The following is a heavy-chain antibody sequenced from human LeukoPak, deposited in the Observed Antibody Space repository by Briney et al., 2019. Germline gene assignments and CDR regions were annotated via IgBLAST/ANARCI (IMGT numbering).Heavy chain of an antibody. CDR1: GGSISSYY. J-gene: IGHJ5*02. D-gene: IGHD3-9*01. Sequence: AETLSLTCTVSGGSISSYYWSWIRQPPGKGLEWIGYIYYSGSTNYNPSLKSRVTISVDTSKNQFSLKLSSVTAADTAVYYCARGDEYYDILTGYYVGNWFDPWGQGTLVTVSS. CDR2: IYYSGST. V-gene: IGHV4-59*01. CDR3: ARGDEYYDILTGYYVGNWFDP.